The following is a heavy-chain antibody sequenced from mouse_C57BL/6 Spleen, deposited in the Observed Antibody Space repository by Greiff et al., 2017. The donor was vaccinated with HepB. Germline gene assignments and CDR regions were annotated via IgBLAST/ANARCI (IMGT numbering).Heavy chain of an antibody. CDR3: ARSDYSNYGVELY. V-gene: IGHV1-55*01. CDR2: IYPGSGST. CDR1: GYTFTSYW. J-gene: IGHJ2*01. D-gene: IGHD2-5*01. Sequence: VQLQQPGAELVKPGASVKMSCKASGYTFTSYWITWVKQRPGQGLEWIGDIYPGSGSTNYNEKFKSKATLTVDTSSSTAYMQLSSLTSEDSAVYYCARSDYSNYGVELYWGQGTTLTVSS.